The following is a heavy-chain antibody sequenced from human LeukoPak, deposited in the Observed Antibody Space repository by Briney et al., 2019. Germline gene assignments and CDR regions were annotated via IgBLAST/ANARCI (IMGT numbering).Heavy chain of an antibody. CDR2: ISYDGSNK. CDR3: ARAGRTNGVWYYFDY. Sequence: PGGSLRLSCAASGFTFSSYAMHWVRQAPGKGLEWVAVISYDGSNKYYADSVKGRFTISRDNSKNTLYLQMNSLRAEDTAVYYCARAGRTNGVWYYFDYWGQGTLVTVSS. J-gene: IGHJ4*02. CDR1: GFTFSSYA. V-gene: IGHV3-30*01. D-gene: IGHD2-8*01.